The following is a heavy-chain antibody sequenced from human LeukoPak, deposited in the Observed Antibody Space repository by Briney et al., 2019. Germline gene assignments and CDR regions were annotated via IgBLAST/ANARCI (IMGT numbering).Heavy chain of an antibody. V-gene: IGHV3-21*01. CDR1: AFTFSSYS. J-gene: IGHJ6*03. CDR3: ARDLYCSSSSCFGVRLKYYYMDV. CDR2: ISSSSSYI. D-gene: IGHD2-2*01. Sequence: GGSLRLSCAASAFTFSSYSMNWVRQAPGKGLEWLSSISSSSSYIYYADSVKGRFTISRDNANSSLYLQMNSLRAEDTAVYYCARDLYCSSSSCFGVRLKYYYMDVWGKGTTVTVSS.